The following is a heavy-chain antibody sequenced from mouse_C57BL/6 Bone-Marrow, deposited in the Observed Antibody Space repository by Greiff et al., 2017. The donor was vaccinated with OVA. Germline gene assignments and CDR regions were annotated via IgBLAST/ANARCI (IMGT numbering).Heavy chain of an antibody. V-gene: IGHV1-4*01. CDR1: GYTFTSYT. CDR3: ARGHMSLYGSSSWFAY. J-gene: IGHJ3*01. CDR2: INPSSGYT. Sequence: LQESGAELASPGASVKMSCKASGYTFTSYTMHWVKQRPGQGLEWIGYINPSSGYTKYNQKFKDKATLTADKSSSTAYMQLSSLTSEDSAVYYCARGHMSLYGSSSWFAYWGQGTLVTVSA. D-gene: IGHD1-1*01.